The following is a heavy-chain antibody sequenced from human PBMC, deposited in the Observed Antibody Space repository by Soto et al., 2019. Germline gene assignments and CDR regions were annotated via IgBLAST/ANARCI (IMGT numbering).Heavy chain of an antibody. D-gene: IGHD5-18*01. V-gene: IGHV1-69*13. CDR1: GGTFSSYA. CDR3: AGSTLDNSYGYPYYYGMDV. Sequence: ASVKVSCKASGGTFSSYAISWVRQAPGQGLEWMGGIIPIFGTANYAQKFQGRVTITADESTSTAYMELSSLRSEDTAVYYCAGSTLDNSYGYPYYYGMDVWGQGTTVTVSS. J-gene: IGHJ6*02. CDR2: IIPIFGTA.